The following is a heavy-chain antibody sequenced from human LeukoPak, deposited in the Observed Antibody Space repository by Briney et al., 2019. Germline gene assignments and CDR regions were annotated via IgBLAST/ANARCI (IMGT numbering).Heavy chain of an antibody. V-gene: IGHV1-24*01. D-gene: IGHD3-16*02. J-gene: IGHJ5*02. CDR3: ATVTITFGGVIVNNWFDP. Sequence: ASAKVSCKVSGYTLTELSMHWVRQVPGKGLEWMGGFDPEDGETIYAQKFQGRVTTTEDTSTDTAYMELSSLRSEDTAVYYCATVTITFGGVIVNNWFDPWGQGTLVTVSS. CDR1: GYTLTELS. CDR2: FDPEDGET.